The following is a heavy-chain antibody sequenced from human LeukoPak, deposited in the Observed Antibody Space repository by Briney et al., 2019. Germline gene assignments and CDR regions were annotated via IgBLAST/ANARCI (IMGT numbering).Heavy chain of an antibody. CDR1: GFTFSSYG. CDR3: ARVAFWSGYLFGAYGMDV. V-gene: IGHV3-33*01. D-gene: IGHD3-3*01. CDR2: IWYDGSNK. Sequence: GGSLRLSCAASGFTFSSYGMHWVRQAPGKGLEWVAVIWYDGSNKYYADSVKGRFTISRDNSKITLYLQMNSLRAEDTAVYYCARVAFWSGYLFGAYGMDVWGQGTTVTVSS. J-gene: IGHJ6*02.